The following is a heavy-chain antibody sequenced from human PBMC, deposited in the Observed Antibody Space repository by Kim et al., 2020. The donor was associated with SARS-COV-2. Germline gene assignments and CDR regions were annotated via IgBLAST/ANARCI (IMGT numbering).Heavy chain of an antibody. D-gene: IGHD4-17*01. J-gene: IGHJ3*02. CDR2: ISAYNGNT. V-gene: IGHV1-18*01. Sequence: ASVKVSCKASGYTFTSYGISWVRQAPGQGLEWMGWISAYNGNTNYAQKLQGRVTMTTDTSTSTAYMELRSLRSDDTAVYYCARKRSGTTAKGGFDIWGQGTMVTVSS. CDR1: GYTFTSYG. CDR3: ARKRSGTTAKGGFDI.